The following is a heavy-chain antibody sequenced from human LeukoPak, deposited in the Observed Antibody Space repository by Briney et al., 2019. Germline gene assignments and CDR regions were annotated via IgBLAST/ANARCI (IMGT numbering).Heavy chain of an antibody. CDR1: GFTFSDAW. Sequence: GGSLRLSCAASGFTFSDAWMSWVRQAPGKGLEWVGRIKSKTDGGATDYAAPVKGRFTISRDDAKNTLYLQMNSLKTEDTAVYYCTTDLAYSSSWYPRFDPWGQGTLVTVSS. CDR2: IKSKTDGGAT. J-gene: IGHJ5*02. D-gene: IGHD6-13*01. CDR3: TTDLAYSSSWYPRFDP. V-gene: IGHV3-15*01.